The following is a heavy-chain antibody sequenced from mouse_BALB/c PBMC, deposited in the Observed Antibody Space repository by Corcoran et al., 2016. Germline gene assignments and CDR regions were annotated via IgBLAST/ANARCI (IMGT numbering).Heavy chain of an antibody. D-gene: IGHD2-4*01. V-gene: IGHV9-3-1*01. CDR3: ARSTMITTYYAMDY. J-gene: IGHJ4*01. CDR2: INTYTGEP. Sequence: QIQLVQSGPELKKPGETVKISCKASGYTFTNYGMNWVKQAPGKGLKWMGWINTYTGEPTYADDFKGRFAFSLETSASTAYLQINNLKNEDTATYFCARSTMITTYYAMDYWGQGTSVTVSS. CDR1: GYTFTNYG.